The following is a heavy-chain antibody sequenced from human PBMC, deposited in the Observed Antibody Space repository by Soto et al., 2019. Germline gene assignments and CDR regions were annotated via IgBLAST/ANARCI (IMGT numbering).Heavy chain of an antibody. V-gene: IGHV3-15*01. CDR2: IKSKTDGGTT. CDR3: TTGYYYDSSAYPYY. J-gene: IGHJ4*02. CDR1: GFTFSNAW. Sequence: PGGSLRLSCATSGFTFSNAWMNWVRQAPGKGLEWVGRIKSKTDGGTTDYAAPVKGRFTISRDDSKKTFYLQMNSLRTEDTAVYFCTTGYYYDSSAYPYYWGQGTLVTVSS. D-gene: IGHD3-22*01.